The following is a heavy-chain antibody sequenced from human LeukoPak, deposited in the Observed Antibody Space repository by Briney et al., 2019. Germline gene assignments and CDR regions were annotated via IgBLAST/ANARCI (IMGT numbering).Heavy chain of an antibody. CDR3: ARVGYSSSRGFYGMDV. J-gene: IGHJ6*02. CDR2: ISSSGSTI. CDR1: GFTFSSYE. Sequence: GGSLRLSCAASGFTFSSYEMNWVRQAPGKGLEWVSYISSSGSTIYYADSVKGRFTISRDNAKNSLYLQMNSLRAEDTAVYYCARVGYSSSRGFYGMDVWGQGSTVTVSS. D-gene: IGHD6-13*01. V-gene: IGHV3-48*03.